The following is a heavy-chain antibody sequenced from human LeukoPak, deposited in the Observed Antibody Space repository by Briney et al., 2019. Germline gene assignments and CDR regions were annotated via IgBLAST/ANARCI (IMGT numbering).Heavy chain of an antibody. CDR3: AKATYDFWSGYSFDY. CDR1: GFTFSSYV. J-gene: IGHJ4*02. D-gene: IGHD3-3*01. Sequence: PGGSLRLSCAASGFTFSSYVMNWVRQAPGKGLEWVSTISNSGGSTYYADSVKGRFTISRDSSKNTLYLQMNSLRAEDTAVYYCAKATYDFWSGYSFDYWGQGTLVTVSS. CDR2: ISNSGGST. V-gene: IGHV3-23*01.